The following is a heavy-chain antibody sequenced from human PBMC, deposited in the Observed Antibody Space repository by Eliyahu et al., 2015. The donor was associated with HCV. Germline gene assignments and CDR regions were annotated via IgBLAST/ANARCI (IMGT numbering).Heavy chain of an antibody. J-gene: IGHJ5*02. CDR2: IHFSGST. CDR3: ASGGGGIAVAGTGGWFDP. V-gene: IGHV4-59*01. Sequence: QVQLQESGPGLVKPSETLSLTCPVXGGSIPXYXWSWNRQPPGKGLEWIGYIHFSGSTNYNPSLKSRVTISLDTSKNQFSLKLTSVTAADTAVYYCASGGGGIAVAGTGGWFDPWGQGTLVTVSS. D-gene: IGHD6-19*01. CDR1: GGSIPXYX.